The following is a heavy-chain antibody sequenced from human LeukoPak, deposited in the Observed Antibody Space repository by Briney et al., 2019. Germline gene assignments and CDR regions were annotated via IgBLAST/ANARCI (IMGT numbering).Heavy chain of an antibody. J-gene: IGHJ5*02. CDR2: ISSSSSYI. V-gene: IGHV3-21*01. CDR1: GFTFTSYG. Sequence: GGTLRLSCAASGFTFTSYGMNWVRQAPGKGLEWVSSISSSSSYIYYADSVKGRFTISRDNAKNSLYLQMNSLRAEDTAVYYCARERITMVRGVSGWFDPWGQGTLVTVSS. D-gene: IGHD3-10*01. CDR3: ARERITMVRGVSGWFDP.